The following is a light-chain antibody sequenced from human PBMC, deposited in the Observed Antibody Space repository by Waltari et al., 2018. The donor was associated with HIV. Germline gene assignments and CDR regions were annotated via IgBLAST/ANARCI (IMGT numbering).Light chain of an antibody. CDR3: QSYDSSLSGWV. CDR1: SNNVGNQG. V-gene: IGLV10-54*01. CDR2: RNN. J-gene: IGLJ3*02. Sequence: QAGLTQPPSVSKDLRQTATLTCTGNSNNVGNQGAAWLQQHQGHPPKLLSYRNNNRPSGISERLSASRSGNTASLTITGLQPEDEADYYCQSYDSSLSGWVFGGGTKLTVL.